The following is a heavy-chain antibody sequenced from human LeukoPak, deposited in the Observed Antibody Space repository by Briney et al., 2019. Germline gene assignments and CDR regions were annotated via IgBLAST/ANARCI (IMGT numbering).Heavy chain of an antibody. CDR1: GYTFTGYY. CDR2: INPNSGGT. D-gene: IGHD2-2*01. Sequence: GASVKVSCKASGYTFTGYYMHWVRQAPGQGLEWMGWINPNSGGTNYAQKFQGRVTMTRDTSISTAYMELSRLRSDDTAVYYCARDLEDIVVVPAAGPRGAFDYWGQGTLVTVSS. CDR3: ARDLEDIVVVPAAGPRGAFDY. V-gene: IGHV1-2*02. J-gene: IGHJ4*02.